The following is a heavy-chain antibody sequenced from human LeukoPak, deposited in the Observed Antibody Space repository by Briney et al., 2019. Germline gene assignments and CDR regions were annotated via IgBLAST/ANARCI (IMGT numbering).Heavy chain of an antibody. J-gene: IGHJ4*02. CDR3: ASGLTGPYYFDY. Sequence: GGSLRLSCEASGFTFSSYGMHWVRQAPGKGLEWVAVIWYDGSSGYYAGSVKGRFTISRDNSRNTLYLQMNSLRGDDTAVYYCASGLTGPYYFDYWGQGTLVIVDS. D-gene: IGHD3-9*01. V-gene: IGHV3-33*01. CDR2: IWYDGSSG. CDR1: GFTFSSYG.